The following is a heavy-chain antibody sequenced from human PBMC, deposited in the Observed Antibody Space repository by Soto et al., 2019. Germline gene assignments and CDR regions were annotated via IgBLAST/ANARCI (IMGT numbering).Heavy chain of an antibody. CDR3: ARDDYDSSWYYYVDY. J-gene: IGHJ4*02. Sequence: QVQLVESGGGVVQPGRSLRLSCAASGFTFSSYGMHWVRQAPGKGLEWVAVIWYDGSNKYYADSLKGRFTISRDNSKKTLYLQVNSLRAEDTAVYFCARDDYDSSWYYYVDYWGQGTLVTVSS. CDR2: IWYDGSNK. V-gene: IGHV3-33*01. CDR1: GFTFSSYG. D-gene: IGHD3-22*01.